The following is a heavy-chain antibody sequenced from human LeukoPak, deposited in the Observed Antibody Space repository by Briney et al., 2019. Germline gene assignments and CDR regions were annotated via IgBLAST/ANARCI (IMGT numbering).Heavy chain of an antibody. CDR1: GFTLSSYS. D-gene: IGHD1-14*01. Sequence: GGSLRLSCAASGFTLSSYSMNWVRQAPGKGLEWVSSISSSSSYIYYADSVKGRFTISRDNTKNSVFLQMNSLRAEDTAVYYCSRDVNNTFDYWGQGTLVTVSS. CDR3: SRDVNNTFDY. CDR2: ISSSSSYI. J-gene: IGHJ4*02. V-gene: IGHV3-21*01.